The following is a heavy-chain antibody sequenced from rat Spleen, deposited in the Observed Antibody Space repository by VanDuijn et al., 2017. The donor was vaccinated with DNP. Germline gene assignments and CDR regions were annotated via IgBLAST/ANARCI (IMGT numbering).Heavy chain of an antibody. V-gene: IGHV5-20*01. Sequence: EVQLVESGGGLVQPGRSLKLSCAASGFTFSAYYMAWVRQAPTRGLEWVASITNNGGSTYYREPVKGRFTISRDNARTTLYLQMDSLRSEDTATYYCLTYVYYGVILRSGEYWGQGVMVTVSS. D-gene: IGHD1-6*01. J-gene: IGHJ2*01. CDR3: LTYVYYGVILRSGEY. CDR1: GFTFSAYY. CDR2: ITNNGGST.